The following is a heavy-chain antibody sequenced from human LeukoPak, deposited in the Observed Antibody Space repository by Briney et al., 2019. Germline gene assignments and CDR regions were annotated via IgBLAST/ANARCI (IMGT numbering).Heavy chain of an antibody. CDR2: IYYDGNKK. Sequence: GGSLRLSCAASGFTFSTSGMHWVRQPPGKGLEWVAVIYYDGNKKYYADSVKGRFTISRDNSKNTLYLQMNSLRAEDTAVYYCAKGALVATIGGYFDYWGQGTLVTVSS. CDR1: GFTFSTSG. J-gene: IGHJ4*02. V-gene: IGHV3-30*02. CDR3: AKGALVATIGGYFDY. D-gene: IGHD5-12*01.